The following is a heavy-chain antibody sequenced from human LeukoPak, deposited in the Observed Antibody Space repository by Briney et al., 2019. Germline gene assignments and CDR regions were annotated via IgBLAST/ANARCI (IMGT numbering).Heavy chain of an antibody. CDR3: ARQYNRQRGFDP. V-gene: IGHV4-4*09. CDR1: GGSISSYN. CDR2: IYTSGST. Sequence: SETLSLTCTVSGGSISSYNWSGIRQPPGKGLEWIGYIYTSGSTKYNPSLKSRVTISVDTSKNQFSLKLSSVTAADTAVYYCARQYNRQRGFDPWGQGTLVTVSS. J-gene: IGHJ5*02. D-gene: IGHD6-6*01.